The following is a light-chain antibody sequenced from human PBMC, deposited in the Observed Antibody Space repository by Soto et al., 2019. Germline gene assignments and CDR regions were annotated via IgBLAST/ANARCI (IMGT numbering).Light chain of an antibody. CDR3: QQYYTYAT. V-gene: IGKV1-5*01. CDR2: DAS. Sequence: DIQLTQSPSTLSAAVGDSVTITFRASQKIRNLLAWYQQKPGRAPKPLIFDASTLRTGVPSRFSGSGSGSEFNFTITGLQTDDFATYFCQQYYTYATFGHGTRLEIK. J-gene: IGKJ5*01. CDR1: QKIRNL.